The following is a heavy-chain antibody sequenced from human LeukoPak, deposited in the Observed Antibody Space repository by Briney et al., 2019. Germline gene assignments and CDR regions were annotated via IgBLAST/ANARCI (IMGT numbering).Heavy chain of an antibody. CDR2: IYYSGST. CDR1: GGSISSYY. D-gene: IGHD3-3*01. J-gene: IGHJ3*02. V-gene: IGHV4-59*01. Sequence: PSETLSLTCTVSGGSISSYYWSWIRQPPGKGLEWIGYIYYSGSTNYNPSLKSRVTISVDTSKNQFSLKLSSVTAADTAVYYCARESDFWSGYYYDAFDIWGQGKMATVSS. CDR3: ARESDFWSGYYYDAFDI.